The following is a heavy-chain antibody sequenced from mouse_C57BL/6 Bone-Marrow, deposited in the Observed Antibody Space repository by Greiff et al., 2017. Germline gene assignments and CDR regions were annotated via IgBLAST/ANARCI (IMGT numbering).Heavy chain of an antibody. CDR2: IDPETGGT. V-gene: IGHV1-15*01. J-gene: IGHJ4*01. D-gene: IGHD2-4*01. CDR1: GYKFTDYE. CDR3: TEYDYDLYAMDY. Sequence: VQLQQSGAELVRPGASVTLSCKASGYKFTDYEMHWVKQTPVHGLEWICAIDPETGGTAYNPQFKGKAILTAAKSSSTAYMELLSRTSEDSSVYYCTEYDYDLYAMDYWGQGTSVTVSS.